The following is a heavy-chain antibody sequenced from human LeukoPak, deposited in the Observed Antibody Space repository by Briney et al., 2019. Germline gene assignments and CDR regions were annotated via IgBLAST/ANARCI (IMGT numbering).Heavy chain of an antibody. CDR2: IHTSGDT. J-gene: IGHJ5*02. D-gene: IGHD4-17*01. CDR1: GLTGSHNY. Sequence: GGFLRLSCAASGLTGSHNYVSWVRQAPGKGLEWVSAIHTSGDTCYADSVKGRFTISRDTSKNTLYLQINSLRVEDTAVYYCIVFGDSNHWGQGTLVTVSS. CDR3: IVFGDSNH. V-gene: IGHV3-53*01.